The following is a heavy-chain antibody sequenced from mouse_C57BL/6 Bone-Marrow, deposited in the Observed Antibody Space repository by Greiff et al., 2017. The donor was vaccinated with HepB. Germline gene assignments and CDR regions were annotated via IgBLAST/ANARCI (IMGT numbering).Heavy chain of an antibody. Sequence: VQGVESGAELARPGASVKLSCKASGYTFTSYGISWVKQRTRQGLEWIGEIYPRSGNTYYNEKFKGKATLTADKSSSTAYMELRSLTSEDSAVYFCARGGSSSSDYWGQGTTLTVSS. CDR3: ARGGSSSSDY. CDR2: IYPRSGNT. CDR1: GYTFTSYG. V-gene: IGHV1-81*01. J-gene: IGHJ2*01. D-gene: IGHD1-1*01.